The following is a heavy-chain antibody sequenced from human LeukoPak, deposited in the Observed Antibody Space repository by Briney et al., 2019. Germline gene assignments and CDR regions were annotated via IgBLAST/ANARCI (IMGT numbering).Heavy chain of an antibody. CDR2: ISSSSSYI. CDR3: ARKGKPEGPYYYYYMDV. J-gene: IGHJ6*03. D-gene: IGHD4-23*01. Sequence: GESLRLSCAASGFTFSNNAMNWVRQAPGKGLEWVSSISSSSSYIYYADSVKGRFTISRDNAKNSLYLQMNSLRAEDTAVYYCARKGKPEGPYYYYYMDVWGKGTTVTVSS. V-gene: IGHV3-21*01. CDR1: GFTFSNNA.